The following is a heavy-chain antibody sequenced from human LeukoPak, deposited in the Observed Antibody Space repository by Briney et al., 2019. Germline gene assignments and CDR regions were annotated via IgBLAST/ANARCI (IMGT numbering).Heavy chain of an antibody. CDR3: ASPYSGTYSYFDY. CDR2: ISYDGSSK. J-gene: IGHJ4*02. CDR1: GFTFSTYA. Sequence: GGSLRLSCAASGFTFSTYAIHWVRQAPGKGLEWVAVISYDGSSKFYADSVKGRFTISRDNSKNSVNLQMNSLRAEDTAVYYCASPYSGTYSYFDYWGRGTLVTVSS. V-gene: IGHV3-30-3*01. D-gene: IGHD1-26*01.